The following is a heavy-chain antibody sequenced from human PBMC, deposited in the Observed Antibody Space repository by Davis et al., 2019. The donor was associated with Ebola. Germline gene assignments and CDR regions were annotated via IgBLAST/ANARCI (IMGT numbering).Heavy chain of an antibody. D-gene: IGHD1-26*01. CDR2: ISYDGSNK. CDR1: GFTFSSYG. CDR3: AKDLGSYNYYYGMDV. Sequence: GGSLRLSCAASGFTFSSYGMHWVRQAPGKGLEWVAVISYDGSNKYYADSVKGRFTISRDNSKNTLYLQMNSLRAEDTAVYYCAKDLGSYNYYYGMDVWGQGTTVTVSS. J-gene: IGHJ6*02. V-gene: IGHV3-30*18.